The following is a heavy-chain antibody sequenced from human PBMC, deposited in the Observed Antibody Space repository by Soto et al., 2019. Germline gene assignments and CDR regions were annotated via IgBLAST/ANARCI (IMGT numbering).Heavy chain of an antibody. Sequence: SETLSLTCTVSGDSISTYYWSWIRQPPGKGLQWIGYIFYSGGTAYNPSPKSRVTISLDMSKKQISLKLSSVTTADTATYFCARLQLVQKVIDYWGQGTLVTVSS. CDR2: IFYSGGT. CDR3: ARLQLVQKVIDY. J-gene: IGHJ4*02. D-gene: IGHD1-1*01. CDR1: GDSISTYY. V-gene: IGHV4-59*01.